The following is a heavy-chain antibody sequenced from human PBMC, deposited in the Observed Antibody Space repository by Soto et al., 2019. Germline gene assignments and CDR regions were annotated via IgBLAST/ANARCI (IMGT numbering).Heavy chain of an antibody. V-gene: IGHV3-30-3*01. CDR3: ARGGDGGAYCGGDCYHYFDY. Sequence: QVQLVESGGGVVQPGRSLRLSCAASGFTFSSYAMHWLRQAPGKGLEWVAGISYDGSNKYYADSVKGRFTISKDNSKKQLYLQMNSRIAEDTAVYYCARGGDGGAYCGGDCYHYFDYWGQGTLVTVSS. D-gene: IGHD2-21*02. CDR2: ISYDGSNK. CDR1: GFTFSSYA. J-gene: IGHJ4*02.